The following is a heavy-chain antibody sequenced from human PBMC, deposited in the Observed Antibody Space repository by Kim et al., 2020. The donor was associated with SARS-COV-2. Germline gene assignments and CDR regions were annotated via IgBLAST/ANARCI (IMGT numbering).Heavy chain of an antibody. CDR3: ARGGIWFGELSSAFDI. D-gene: IGHD3-10*01. CDR1: GYTFTSYA. Sequence: ASVKVSCKASGYTFTSYAMHWVRQAPGQRLEWMGWINAGNGNTKYSQKFQGRVTITRDTSASTAYMELSSLRSEDTAVYYCARGGIWFGELSSAFDIWGQGAIVTGSS. J-gene: IGHJ3*02. CDR2: INAGNGNT. V-gene: IGHV1-3*01.